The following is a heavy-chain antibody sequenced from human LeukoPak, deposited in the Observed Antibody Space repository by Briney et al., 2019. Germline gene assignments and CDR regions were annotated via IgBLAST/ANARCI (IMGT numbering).Heavy chain of an antibody. CDR2: IRSKAYGGTT. Sequence: GGSLRLSCTASGFTFGDYAMSWVRQAPGKGLEWVGFIRSKAYGGTTEYAASVKGRFTISRDDSKSIAYLQMNSLKTEDTAVYYCTRARGTGYYYYYYMDVWSKGTTVTVSS. D-gene: IGHD3-10*01. J-gene: IGHJ6*03. CDR3: TRARGTGYYYYYYMDV. V-gene: IGHV3-49*04. CDR1: GFTFGDYA.